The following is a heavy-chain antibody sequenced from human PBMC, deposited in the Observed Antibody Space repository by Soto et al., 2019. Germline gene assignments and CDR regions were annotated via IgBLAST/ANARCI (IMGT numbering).Heavy chain of an antibody. CDR1: GFTFSSYG. V-gene: IGHV3-33*01. CDR3: ARGVAATHYFDY. J-gene: IGHJ4*02. Sequence: QVQLVESGGGVVQPGRSLRLSCAASGFTFSSYGMHWVRQAPGKGLEWVAVIWYDGSNNYYADSVKGRFTISSDNSKNTLYLQMNSLRAEDTAVYYCARGVAATHYFDYWGQGTLVTVSS. D-gene: IGHD2-15*01. CDR2: IWYDGSNN.